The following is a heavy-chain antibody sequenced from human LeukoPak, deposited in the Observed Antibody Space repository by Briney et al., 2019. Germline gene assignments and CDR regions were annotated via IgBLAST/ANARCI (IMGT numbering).Heavy chain of an antibody. CDR2: ISAYNGNT. CDR1: GYTFTSYG. Sequence: ASVKVSCKASGYTFTSYGISWVRQAPGQGLEWMGWISAYNGNTNYAQKLQGRVTMTTDTSTSTAYMELRSLRSDDTAVYYCAGAEYYYDSSGYSPADYWGQGTLVTVSS. V-gene: IGHV1-18*01. D-gene: IGHD3-22*01. CDR3: AGAEYYYDSSGYSPADY. J-gene: IGHJ4*02.